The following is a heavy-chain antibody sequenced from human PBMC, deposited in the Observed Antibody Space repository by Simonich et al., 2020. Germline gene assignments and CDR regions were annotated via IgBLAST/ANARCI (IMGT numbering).Heavy chain of an antibody. D-gene: IGHD7-27*01. Sequence: EVQLVESGGGLVKPGGSLRLSCAASGFTFSSYSMNWVRQAPGKGLGWVSSISSSSSYIYYADSGKGRFTISRDNAKNSLYLQMNSLRAEDTAVYYCARSHWGSPIDYWGQGTLVTVSS. CDR2: ISSSSSYI. CDR3: ARSHWGSPIDY. J-gene: IGHJ4*02. V-gene: IGHV3-21*01. CDR1: GFTFSSYS.